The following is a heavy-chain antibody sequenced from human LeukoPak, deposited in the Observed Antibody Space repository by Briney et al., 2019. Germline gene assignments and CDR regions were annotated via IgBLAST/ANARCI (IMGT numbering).Heavy chain of an antibody. CDR2: ISSNGGST. D-gene: IGHD3-22*01. CDR3: AGTMISPFDI. J-gene: IGHJ3*02. CDR1: GFTFSSYA. V-gene: IGHV3-64*01. Sequence: GSLRLSCAASGFTFSSYAMHWVRQAPGKGLEYVSAISSNGGSTYYANSVKGRFTISRDNSKNTLYLQMGSLRAEDMAVYYCAGTMISPFDIWGQGTMVTVSS.